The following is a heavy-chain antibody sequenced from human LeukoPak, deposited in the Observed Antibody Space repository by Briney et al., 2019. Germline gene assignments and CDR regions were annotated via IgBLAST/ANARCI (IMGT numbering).Heavy chain of an antibody. CDR3: ARDSLRKEDWFDP. J-gene: IGHJ5*02. Sequence: GGSLRLSCAASGFTFSSYSMNWVRQAPGKGLEWVSYISSSSTIYYADSVKGRFTISRDNAKNSLYLQMNSLRAEDTAVYYCARDSLRKEDWFDPWGQGTLVTVSS. CDR1: GFTFSSYS. V-gene: IGHV3-48*04. CDR2: ISSSSTI. D-gene: IGHD4-17*01.